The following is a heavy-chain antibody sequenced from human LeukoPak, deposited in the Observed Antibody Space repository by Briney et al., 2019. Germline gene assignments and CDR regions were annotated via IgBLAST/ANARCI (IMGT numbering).Heavy chain of an antibody. V-gene: IGHV3-74*01. CDR1: GNYW. J-gene: IGHJ4*02. CDR2: INSDGSWT. CDR3: ARRIAAAAAPYYFDY. Sequence: GGSLRLSCAASGNYWMHWVRQAPGKGQVWVSHINSDGSWTTYVDSVKGRFTISKDNAKNMVYLQMNNLRAEDTAVYYCARRIAAAAAPYYFDYWGQGTLVTVSS. D-gene: IGHD6-13*01.